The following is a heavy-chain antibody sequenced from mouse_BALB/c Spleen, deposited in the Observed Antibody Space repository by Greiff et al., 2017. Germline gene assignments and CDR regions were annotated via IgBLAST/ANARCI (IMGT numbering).Heavy chain of an antibody. J-gene: IGHJ2*01. Sequence: EVKLVESGGGLVQPGGSLKLSCAASGFTFSSYTMSWVRQTPEKRLEWVAYISNGGGSTYYPDTVKGRFTISRDNAKNTLYLQMSSLKSEDTAMYYCARGGVGTTVVAHFDYWGQGTTLTVSS. CDR3: ARGGVGTTVVAHFDY. D-gene: IGHD1-1*01. CDR1: GFTFSSYT. V-gene: IGHV5-12-2*01. CDR2: ISNGGGST.